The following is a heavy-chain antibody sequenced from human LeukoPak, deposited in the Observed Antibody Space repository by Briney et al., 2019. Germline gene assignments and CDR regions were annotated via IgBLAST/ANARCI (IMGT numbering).Heavy chain of an antibody. D-gene: IGHD5-24*01. CDR3: ARAPPKRGAFDI. V-gene: IGHV1-69*13. Sequence: GASVKVSCKASGGTFSSYAISWVRQAPGQGLEWMGGIIPIFGTANYAQKFQGRVTITADESTSTAYMELSSLRSEDTAVYYCARAPPKRGAFDIWGQGTMVTVSS. CDR1: GGTFSSYA. J-gene: IGHJ3*02. CDR2: IIPIFGTA.